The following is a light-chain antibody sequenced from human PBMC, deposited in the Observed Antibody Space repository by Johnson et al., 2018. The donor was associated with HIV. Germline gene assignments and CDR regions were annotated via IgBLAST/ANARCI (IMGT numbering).Light chain of an antibody. Sequence: QSVLTQPPSVSAAPVQRVTISCSGRGSNIGSHYVSWYQQLPGTAPKLLIFENDKRPSGIPDRFSGSKSGTSATLGITGLQTGDEADYYCGTWDSSLRSGFFGTGTKVTVL. CDR2: END. CDR3: GTWDSSLRSGF. V-gene: IGLV1-51*02. CDR1: GSNIGSHY. J-gene: IGLJ1*01.